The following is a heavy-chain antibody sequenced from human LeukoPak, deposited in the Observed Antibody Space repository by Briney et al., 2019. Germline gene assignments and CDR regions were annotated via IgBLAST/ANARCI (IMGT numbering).Heavy chain of an antibody. J-gene: IGHJ1*01. V-gene: IGHV3-21*01. CDR3: AIIGTPGETEYYRL. CDR1: GFTFSSYS. CDR2: ISSSSSYI. Sequence: SGGSLRLSCAASGFTFSSYSMNWVRQAPGKGLEWVSSISSSSSYIYYADSVKGRFTISRDNAKNSLYLQVNSLRVEDTAMYYCAIIGTPGETEYYRLWGQGTLVTVSS. D-gene: IGHD2-21*01.